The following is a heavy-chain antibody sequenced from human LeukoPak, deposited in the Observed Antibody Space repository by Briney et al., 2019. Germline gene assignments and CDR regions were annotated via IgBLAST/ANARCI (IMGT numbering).Heavy chain of an antibody. V-gene: IGHV4-59*08. CDR2: IYYSGTT. CDR3: ARGTVDTATDY. Sequence: SETLSLTCTVSGGYISSYYCSWIRQPPGKGLEWIGYIYYSGTTNYNPSLKSRVTISSDTSKNQFSLKLSSVTAADTAVYYCARGTVDTATDYWGQGTLVTVSS. D-gene: IGHD5-18*01. CDR1: GGYISSYY. J-gene: IGHJ4*02.